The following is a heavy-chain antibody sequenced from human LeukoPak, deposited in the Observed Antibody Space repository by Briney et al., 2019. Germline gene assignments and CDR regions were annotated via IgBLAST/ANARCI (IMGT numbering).Heavy chain of an antibody. CDR1: GGSFSGYY. CDR2: INHSGST. D-gene: IGHD2-21*01. CDR3: ARLDQLIVDYWYFDL. J-gene: IGHJ2*01. V-gene: IGHV4-34*01. Sequence: SETLSLTCAVYGGSFSGYYWSWIRQPPGKGLEWIGEINHSGSTNYNPSLKSRVTISVDTSKNQFSLKLSSVTAADTAVYFCARLDQLIVDYWYFDLWGRGTQVTVSS.